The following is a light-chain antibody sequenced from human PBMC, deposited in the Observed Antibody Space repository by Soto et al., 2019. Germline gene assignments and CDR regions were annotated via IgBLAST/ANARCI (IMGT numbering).Light chain of an antibody. J-gene: IGKJ1*01. V-gene: IGKV3-11*01. CDR1: QNVRTF. Sequence: EVVLTQSPATLSSSPGERATLCCRASQNVRTFLDWYQQKPGQAPRLLIYGASNRATGIPARFSGSGSGTDFTLTISSLEPEDFAVYYCQQHSHWPPWTFGQGTRVEIQ. CDR3: QQHSHWPPWT. CDR2: GAS.